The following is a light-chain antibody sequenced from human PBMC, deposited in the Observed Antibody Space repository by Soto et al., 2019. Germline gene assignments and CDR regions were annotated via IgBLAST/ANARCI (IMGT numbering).Light chain of an antibody. CDR2: KAS. J-gene: IGKJ1*01. CDR1: QTVGSS. V-gene: IGKV1-5*03. CDR3: QQHVRAFLS. Sequence: DFQMAQSPPTLSASVGDRVTITCRASQTVGSSMAGYQQKTAKAPKVLIYKASSLQGAVPSRLSGSGSGTEFTLTISSLQPDDFATYYCQQHVRAFLSFGQGTKVDIK.